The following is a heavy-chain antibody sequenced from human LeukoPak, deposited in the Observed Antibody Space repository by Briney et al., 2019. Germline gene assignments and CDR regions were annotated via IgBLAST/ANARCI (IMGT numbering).Heavy chain of an antibody. CDR3: ARAGMSSSSGFGAAYFDY. CDR2: IKTKTDGGTT. V-gene: IGHV3-15*01. D-gene: IGHD6-6*01. Sequence: GGSLRLSCAASGFTFSNAWMSWVRQAPGKGLEWVGRIKTKTDGGTTDYAAPVKGRFTISRDNSKNTLYLQMNSLRAEDTAVYYCARAGMSSSSGFGAAYFDYWGQGTLVTVSS. CDR1: GFTFSNAW. J-gene: IGHJ4*02.